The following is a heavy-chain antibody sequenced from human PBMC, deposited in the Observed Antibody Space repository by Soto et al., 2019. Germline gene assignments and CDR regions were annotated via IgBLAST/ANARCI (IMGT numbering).Heavy chain of an antibody. CDR3: AKNSGWFNT. V-gene: IGHV3-23*01. J-gene: IGHJ5*02. D-gene: IGHD3-10*01. CDR2: IDGSGGTT. Sequence: EFQVLQSGGGLVQPGGSLTLSCAASGFPFSRTDMPWVRQAPGKGLEWVSTIDGSGGTTYYADSVKGRFTISRDNSINTVFLQMNSLRADDTANYFCAKNSGWFNTWGQGALVTVSS. CDR1: GFPFSRTD.